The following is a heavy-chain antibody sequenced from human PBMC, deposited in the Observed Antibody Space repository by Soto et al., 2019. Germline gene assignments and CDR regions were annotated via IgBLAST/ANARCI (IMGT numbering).Heavy chain of an antibody. J-gene: IGHJ5*02. D-gene: IGHD2-2*01. CDR2: IYHTGTT. CDR1: GDPLSLGGYY. Sequence: HVQLQESGPGLVKPSQTLSLTCTVSGDPLSLGGYYWTWIRQHPGKGLEWIGYIYHTGTTYYNPSLTSRVSMSLDMVKNEFSLHLASLTAADTAVYYCARAGSSTANWLDPGGQGTRVTVSS. V-gene: IGHV4-31*03. CDR3: ARAGSSTANWLDP.